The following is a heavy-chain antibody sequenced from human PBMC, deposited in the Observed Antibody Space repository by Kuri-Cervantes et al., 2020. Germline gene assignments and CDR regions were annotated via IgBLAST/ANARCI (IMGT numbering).Heavy chain of an antibody. CDR1: GYTFTRYD. V-gene: IGHV1-8*01. Sequence: ASVKVSCKASGYTFTRYDINWVRQATGQGLEWMGWMNPNSGNTGYAQKFQGRVTMTRNTSISTAYMELSSLRSEDTAVYYCARLSYYGSGSYWGPLDVWGQGTTVTVSS. CDR2: MNPNSGNT. J-gene: IGHJ6*02. CDR3: ARLSYYGSGSYWGPLDV. D-gene: IGHD3-10*01.